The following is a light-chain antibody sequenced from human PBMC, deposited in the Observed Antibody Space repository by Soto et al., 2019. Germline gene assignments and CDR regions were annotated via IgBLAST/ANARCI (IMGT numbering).Light chain of an antibody. J-gene: IGKJ5*01. V-gene: IGKV1-33*01. Sequence: DIQMTQSPSSLSASVGDRVTITCQASQDINKNVIWYQQKPGKAPKLLIYEASDLQTGVPSRFGGSGSGTGFPFTLSSLQPEDFATYYCQQYESLPLTLGQGTRRE. CDR1: QDINKN. CDR3: QQYESLPLT. CDR2: EAS.